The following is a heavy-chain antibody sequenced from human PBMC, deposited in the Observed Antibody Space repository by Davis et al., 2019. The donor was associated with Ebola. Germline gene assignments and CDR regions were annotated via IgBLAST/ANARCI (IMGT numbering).Heavy chain of an antibody. Sequence: GESLKISCKGSGYSFTSYWIGWVRQMPGKGLEWMGIIYPGDSDTRYSPSFQGQVTISADKSISTAYLQWSSLKASDTAMYYCARTQSIYDFWSLLGYWGQGTLVTVSS. J-gene: IGHJ4*02. V-gene: IGHV5-51*01. CDR1: GYSFTSYW. CDR3: ARTQSIYDFWSLLGY. D-gene: IGHD3-3*01. CDR2: IYPGDSDT.